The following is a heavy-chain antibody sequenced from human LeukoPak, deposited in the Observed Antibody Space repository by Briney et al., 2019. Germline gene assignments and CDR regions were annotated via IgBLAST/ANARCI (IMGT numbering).Heavy chain of an antibody. CDR3: AVAVTGYSFDY. V-gene: IGHV4-4*02. D-gene: IGHD6-19*01. CDR1: GGSISSSNW. J-gene: IGHJ4*02. CDR2: IYYSGST. Sequence: PSETLSLTCTVSGGSISSSNWWNWVRQSPGKGLEWIGEIYYSGSTNYNSSLKSRVSISLDKSKKQFSLKLTSVTAADTAVYHCAVAVTGYSFDYWGQGTLVTVSS.